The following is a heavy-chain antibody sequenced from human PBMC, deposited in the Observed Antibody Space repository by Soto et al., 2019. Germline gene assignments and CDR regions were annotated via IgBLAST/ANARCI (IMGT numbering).Heavy chain of an antibody. V-gene: IGHV4-59*01. J-gene: IGHJ2*01. Sequence: QVQLQESGPGLVKPSETLSLTCTVSSGSITNYYWTWIRQPPGKGLEWIGYIHHSGSTHYNPSLKSRVTMSVDTSEIQFSLRLHSVTAADTALYYCARAFAGFGAYWYFDLWGRGTLVTVSS. CDR3: ARAFAGFGAYWYFDL. D-gene: IGHD2-15*01. CDR1: SGSITNYY. CDR2: IHHSGST.